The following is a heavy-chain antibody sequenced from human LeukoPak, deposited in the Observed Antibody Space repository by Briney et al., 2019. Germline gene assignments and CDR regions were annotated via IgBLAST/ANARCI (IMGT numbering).Heavy chain of an antibody. J-gene: IGHJ4*02. CDR3: ARASPEGGYYPSGSPLPVDY. V-gene: IGHV4-34*01. Sequence: KPSETLSLTCAVYGGSFSGYYWSWIRQPPGKGLEWIGEINHSGSTKYNPSLKSRVTISVDTSKNQFSLKLSSVTAADTAMYYCARASPEGGYYPSGSPLPVDYWGQGTLVTVSS. D-gene: IGHD3-10*01. CDR2: INHSGST. CDR1: GGSFSGYY.